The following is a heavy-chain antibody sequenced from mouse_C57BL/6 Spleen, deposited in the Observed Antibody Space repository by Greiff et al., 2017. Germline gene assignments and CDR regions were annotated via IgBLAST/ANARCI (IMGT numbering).Heavy chain of an antibody. J-gene: IGHJ2*01. V-gene: IGHV5-17*01. Sequence: EVNLVESGGGLVKPGGSLKLSCAASGFTFSDYGMHSVRQAPEKGLEWVAYISSGSSTIYYADTVKGRFTISRDNAKNTLFLQMTSLRSEDTAMYYCARGELLRPWGQGTTLTVSS. CDR2: ISSGSSTI. D-gene: IGHD1-2*01. CDR3: ARGELLRP. CDR1: GFTFSDYG.